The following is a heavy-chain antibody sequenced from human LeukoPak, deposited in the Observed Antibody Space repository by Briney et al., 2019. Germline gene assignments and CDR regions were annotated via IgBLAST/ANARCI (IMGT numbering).Heavy chain of an antibody. Sequence: PSETLSLTCTVSGGSISSYYWSWIRQPPGKGLEWIGYIYCSGSTNYNPSLKSRVTISVDTSKNQFSLKLSSVTAADTAVYYCARDLVCGGGSCYSNWFDPWGQGTLVTVSS. J-gene: IGHJ5*02. CDR2: IYCSGST. D-gene: IGHD2-15*01. CDR3: ARDLVCGGGSCYSNWFDP. CDR1: GGSISSYY. V-gene: IGHV4-59*01.